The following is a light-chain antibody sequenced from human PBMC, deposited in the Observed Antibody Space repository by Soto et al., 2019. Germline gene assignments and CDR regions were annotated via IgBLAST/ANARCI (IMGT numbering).Light chain of an antibody. Sequence: QSVLTQPPSASGTPGQRVTISCSGHTSNIGSKTVNWYQQLPGTAPKLLIYSNNHRPSGVPDRFSASKSGTSASLAISGLQSEDAADYYCAAWDDSLNGVVFGGGTKVTVL. CDR3: AAWDDSLNGVV. V-gene: IGLV1-44*01. J-gene: IGLJ2*01. CDR2: SNN. CDR1: TSNIGSKT.